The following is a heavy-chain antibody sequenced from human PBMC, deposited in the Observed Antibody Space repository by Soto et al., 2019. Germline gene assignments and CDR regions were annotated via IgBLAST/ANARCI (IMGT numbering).Heavy chain of an antibody. D-gene: IGHD6-6*01. Sequence: ASVKVSCKASGYTFTGYYMHWVRQAPGQGLEWMGWINPNSGGTNYAQKFQGRVTMTRDTSISTAYMELSRLRSDDTAVYYCARGKAARGYNWFDPWGQGTRGTVSX. CDR1: GYTFTGYY. CDR3: ARGKAARGYNWFDP. J-gene: IGHJ5*02. CDR2: INPNSGGT. V-gene: IGHV1-2*02.